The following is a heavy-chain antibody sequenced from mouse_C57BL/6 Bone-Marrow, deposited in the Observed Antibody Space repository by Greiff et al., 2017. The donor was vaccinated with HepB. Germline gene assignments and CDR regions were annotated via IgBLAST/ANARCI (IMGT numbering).Heavy chain of an antibody. CDR2: INPNNGGT. D-gene: IGHD1-1*01. J-gene: IGHJ4*01. CDR1: GYTFTDYY. Sequence: EVQLQQSGPELVKPGASVKISCKASGYTFTDYYMNWVKQSHGKSLEWIGDINPNNGGTSYNQKFKGKATLTVDKSSSTAYMELRSLTSEDSAVYYCARWMLYNTVDDWGQGTSVTVSS. V-gene: IGHV1-26*01. CDR3: ARWMLYNTVDD.